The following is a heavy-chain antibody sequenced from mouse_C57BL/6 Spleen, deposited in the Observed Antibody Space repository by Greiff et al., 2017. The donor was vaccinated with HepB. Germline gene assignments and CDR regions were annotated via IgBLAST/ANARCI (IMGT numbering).Heavy chain of an antibody. V-gene: IGHV5-17*01. Sequence: EVKLQESGGGLVKPGGSLKLSCAASGFTFSDYGMHWVRQAPEKGLEWVAYISSGSSTIYYADTVKGRFTISRDNAKNTLFLQMTSLRSEDTAMYYCARGGDARGYFDVWGTGTTVTVSS. D-gene: IGHD3-3*01. CDR1: GFTFSDYG. CDR2: ISSGSSTI. CDR3: ARGGDARGYFDV. J-gene: IGHJ1*03.